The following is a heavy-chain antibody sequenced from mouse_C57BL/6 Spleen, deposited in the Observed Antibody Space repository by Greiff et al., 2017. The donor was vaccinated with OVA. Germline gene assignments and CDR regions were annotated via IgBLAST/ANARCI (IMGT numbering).Heavy chain of an antibody. V-gene: IGHV1-69*01. CDR3: ARSYYSSYGPRYFDV. J-gene: IGHJ1*03. CDR1: GYTFTSYW. Sequence: QVQLQQPGAELVMPGASVKLSCKASGYTFTSYWMHWVKQRPGQGLEWIGEIDPSDSYTNYNQKFKGKSTLTVDKSSSTAYMQLSSLTSEDSAVDYCARSYYSSYGPRYFDVWGTGTTVTVSS. D-gene: IGHD2-5*01. CDR2: IDPSDSYT.